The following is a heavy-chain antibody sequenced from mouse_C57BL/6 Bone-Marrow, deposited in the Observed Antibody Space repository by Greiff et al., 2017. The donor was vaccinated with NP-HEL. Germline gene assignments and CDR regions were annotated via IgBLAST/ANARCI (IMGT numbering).Heavy chain of an antibody. CDR2: ISSGSSTI. CDR3: ARRQLRLRSFDY. CDR1: GFTFSDYG. D-gene: IGHD3-2*02. Sequence: EVKLMESGGGLVKPGGSLKLSCAASGFTFSDYGMHWVRQAPEKGLEWVAYISSGSSTIYYADTVKGRFTISRDNAKNTLFLQMTSLRSEDTAMYYCARRQLRLRSFDYWGQGTTLTVSS. J-gene: IGHJ2*01. V-gene: IGHV5-17*01.